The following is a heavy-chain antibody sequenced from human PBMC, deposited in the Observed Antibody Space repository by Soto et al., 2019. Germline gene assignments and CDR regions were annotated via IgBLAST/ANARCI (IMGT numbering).Heavy chain of an antibody. D-gene: IGHD1-7*01. CDR2: ISTTGNT. Sequence: SETLSLTCTVSGETITSFSWNWIRQSAGKGLEWIGRISTTGNTHYNPSLESRVTMSLDTSKNQSSLKLTSVTAADTAVYYCEGESGENWSYEAYWGQGTLVTVSS. CDR3: EGESGENWSYEAY. V-gene: IGHV4-4*07. CDR1: GETITSFS. J-gene: IGHJ4*02.